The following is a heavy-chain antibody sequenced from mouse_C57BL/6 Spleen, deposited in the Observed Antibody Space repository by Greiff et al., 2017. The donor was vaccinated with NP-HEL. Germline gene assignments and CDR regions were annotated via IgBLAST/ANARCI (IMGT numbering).Heavy chain of an antibody. CDR2: INYDGSST. CDR1: GFTFSDYY. D-gene: IGHD2-1*01. V-gene: IGHV5-16*01. Sequence: DVQLVESEGGLVQPGSSMKLSCTASGFTFSDYYMAWVRQVPEKGLEWVANINYDGSSTYYLDSLKSRFIISRDNAKNILYLQMSSLKSEDTATYYCARGFYGNYGGYWYFDVWGTGTTVTVSS. CDR3: ARGFYGNYGGYWYFDV. J-gene: IGHJ1*03.